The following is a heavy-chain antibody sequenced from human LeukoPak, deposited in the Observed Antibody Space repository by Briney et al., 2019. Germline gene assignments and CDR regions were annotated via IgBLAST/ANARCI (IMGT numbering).Heavy chain of an antibody. CDR2: ISSSSNYL. CDR3: ARDTSPWY. CDR1: VVTFSSYS. V-gene: IGHV3-21*01. J-gene: IGHJ4*02. Sequence: PVGSLRLSCAASVVTFSSYSMNSGCDGPGKGLEWVSYISSSSNYLSYADSVKGRLTTSRDNAKNSLSLQMNSLRAEDTAVYYCARDTSPWYWGQGTLVTVSS.